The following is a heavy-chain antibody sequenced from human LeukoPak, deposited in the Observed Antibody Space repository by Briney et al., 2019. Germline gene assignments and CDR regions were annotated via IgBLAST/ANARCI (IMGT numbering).Heavy chain of an antibody. CDR1: VCTFSSYA. J-gene: IGHJ4*02. V-gene: IGHV1-69*05. Sequence: ASVKVSCKASVCTFSSYAISWVRQAPGQGREWVGRIIHILGTANNAQKFQGRVTITTDESTSTAYMELSSLRSEDTAVYYCARAYYDILTAPARDFDYWGQGTLVTVSS. CDR3: ARAYYDILTAPARDFDY. D-gene: IGHD3-9*01. CDR2: IIHILGTA.